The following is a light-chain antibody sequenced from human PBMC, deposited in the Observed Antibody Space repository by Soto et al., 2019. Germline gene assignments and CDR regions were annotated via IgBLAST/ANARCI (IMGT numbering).Light chain of an antibody. CDR3: CTYAGSYTYV. V-gene: IGLV2-11*01. J-gene: IGLJ1*01. CDR2: DVS. CDR1: SSDVGGYNS. Sequence: QSVLTQPRSVSGSPGQSVTISCTGTSSDVGGYNSVSWYQQHPGKAPKLMIYDVSKRPSGVPDRFSGSKSGNTASLTISGLRAEDDTDYYCCTYAGSYTYVFGTGTKVTV.